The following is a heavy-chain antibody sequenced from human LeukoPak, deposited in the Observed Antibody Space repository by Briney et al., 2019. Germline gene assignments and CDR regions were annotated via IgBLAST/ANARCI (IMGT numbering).Heavy chain of an antibody. CDR3: ARDPSTGEGDY. D-gene: IGHD7-27*01. J-gene: IGHJ4*02. CDR1: GHTFTGYY. V-gene: IGHV1-2*02. Sequence: ASVKVSCKASGHTFTGYYMHWVRQAPGQGLEWMGWINPNSGGTNYAQKFQGRVTMTRDTSISTAYMELSRLRSDDTAVCYCARDPSTGEGDYWGQGTLVTVSS. CDR2: INPNSGGT.